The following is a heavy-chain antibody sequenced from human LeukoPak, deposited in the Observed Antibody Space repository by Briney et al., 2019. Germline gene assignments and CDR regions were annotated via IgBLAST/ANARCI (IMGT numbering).Heavy chain of an antibody. J-gene: IGHJ4*02. CDR3: ARARAVNDFDY. Sequence: GGSLRLSCAASGFTVSSNYMSWVRQAPGKGLEYVSAISSNGGSTYYANSVKGRFTISRDNSKNTLYLQMGSLRAEDMAVYYCARARAVNDFDYWGQGTLVTVSS. D-gene: IGHD4-17*01. CDR1: GFTVSSNY. CDR2: ISSNGGST. V-gene: IGHV3-64*01.